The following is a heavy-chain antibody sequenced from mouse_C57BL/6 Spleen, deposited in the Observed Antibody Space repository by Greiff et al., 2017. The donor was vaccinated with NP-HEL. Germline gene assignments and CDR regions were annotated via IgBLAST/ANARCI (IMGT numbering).Heavy chain of an antibody. D-gene: IGHD1-1*01. J-gene: IGHJ1*03. V-gene: IGHV1-61*01. Sequence: VQLQQPGAELVRPGSSVKLSCKASGYTFTSYWMDWVKQRPGQGLEWIGNIYPSDSETHYNQKFKDKATLTVDKSSSTAYMQLSSLTSEDSAVYYCARQYYGSSYIDVWGTGTTVTVSS. CDR3: ARQYYGSSYIDV. CDR2: IYPSDSET. CDR1: GYTFTSYW.